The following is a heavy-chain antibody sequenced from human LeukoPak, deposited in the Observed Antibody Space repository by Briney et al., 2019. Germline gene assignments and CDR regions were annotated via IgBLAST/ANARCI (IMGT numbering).Heavy chain of an antibody. J-gene: IGHJ5*02. CDR3: ARGSRIRFGELLPRSNWFDP. D-gene: IGHD3-10*01. V-gene: IGHV4-34*01. CDR1: GGSFSGYY. Sequence: PSETLSLTCAVYGGSFSGYYWSWIRQPPGKGLEWIGEINHSGSTNYNPSLKSRVTISVDTSKNQFSLKLSSVTAADTAVYYCARGSRIRFGELLPRSNWFDPWGQGTLVTVSS. CDR2: INHSGST.